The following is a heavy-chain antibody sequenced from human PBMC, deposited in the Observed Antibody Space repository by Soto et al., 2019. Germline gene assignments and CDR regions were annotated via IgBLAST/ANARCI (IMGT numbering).Heavy chain of an antibody. Sequence: EVQLVESGGGLVQPGGSLRLSCAASGFTFTSYWMHWVRQAPGMGLMWVSRINSDGTTTTCADSVKGRFTISRDNAKNTLYLQMNSLRAEDTAVYYCARVATGSYNWFDPWGPGTLVTVSS. CDR1: GFTFTSYW. CDR2: INSDGTTT. V-gene: IGHV3-74*01. J-gene: IGHJ5*02. D-gene: IGHD1-26*01. CDR3: ARVATGSYNWFDP.